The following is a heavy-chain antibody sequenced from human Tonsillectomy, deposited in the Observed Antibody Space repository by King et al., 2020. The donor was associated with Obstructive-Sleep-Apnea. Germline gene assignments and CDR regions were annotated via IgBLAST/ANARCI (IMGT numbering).Heavy chain of an antibody. CDR3: ARGPVEGYSYGRFDY. Sequence: DVKLVESGGGLVKPGGSLRLSCAASGFTFSTYSMNWVRQAPGKGLEWVSSISSSGSSIYYADSVKGRFTISRDNAKNSLFLQVNNLRAEDTAVYYCARGPVEGYSYGRFDYWGQGTLVTVSS. V-gene: IGHV3-21*06. J-gene: IGHJ4*02. CDR1: GFTFSTYS. D-gene: IGHD5-18*01. CDR2: ISSSGSSI.